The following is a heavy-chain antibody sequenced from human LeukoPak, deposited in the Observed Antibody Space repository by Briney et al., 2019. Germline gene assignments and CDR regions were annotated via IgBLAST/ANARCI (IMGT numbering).Heavy chain of an antibody. CDR3: ARVRSRAVITPYNWFDP. V-gene: IGHV1-2*02. D-gene: IGHD3-22*01. CDR2: PNSGGT. J-gene: IGHJ5*02. Sequence: PNSGGTNYAQKFQGRVTMTRDTSISTAYVELSRLRSDDTAVYYCARVRSRAVITPYNWFDPWGQGTLVTVSS.